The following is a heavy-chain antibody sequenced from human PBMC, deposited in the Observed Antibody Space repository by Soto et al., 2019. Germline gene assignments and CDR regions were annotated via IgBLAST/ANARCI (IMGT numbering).Heavy chain of an antibody. V-gene: IGHV3-30-3*01. CDR2: ISYDGSNK. D-gene: IGHD3-10*01. J-gene: IGHJ6*02. CDR1: GFTFSSYA. CDR3: AREKDGGSGSYYGGVEYYYYYGMDV. Sequence: QVQLVESGGGVVQPGRSLRLSCAASGFTFSSYAMHWVRQAPGKGLEWVAVISYDGSNKYYADSVKGRFTISRDNSKNTLYLQMNSLRAEDTAVYYCAREKDGGSGSYYGGVEYYYYYGMDVWGQGTTVTVSS.